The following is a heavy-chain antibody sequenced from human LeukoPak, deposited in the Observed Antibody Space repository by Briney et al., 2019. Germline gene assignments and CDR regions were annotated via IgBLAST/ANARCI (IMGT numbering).Heavy chain of an antibody. D-gene: IGHD1-1*01. CDR3: ARHDAVSSY. Sequence: PLETLSLTCAVYGGSFSGYYWSWIRQPPGKGLEWIGEINHSGSTNYNPSLKSRVTISVDTSKNQFSLRLSSVTAADTAVYYCARHDAVSSYWGQGTLVTVSS. J-gene: IGHJ4*02. CDR1: GGSFSGYY. CDR2: INHSGST. V-gene: IGHV4-34*01.